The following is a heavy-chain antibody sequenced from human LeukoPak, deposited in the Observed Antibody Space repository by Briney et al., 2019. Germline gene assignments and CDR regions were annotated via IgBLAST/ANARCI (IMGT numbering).Heavy chain of an antibody. CDR3: ARVYGSGSKKGQGFDY. J-gene: IGHJ4*02. D-gene: IGHD3-10*01. CDR2: IYSGDNT. V-gene: IGHV3-53*01. CDR1: GFTVSSNY. Sequence: GGSLRLSCAASGFTVSSNYMSWVRQAPGKGLEWVSVIYSGDNTNYADSVKGRFTISRDNSKNTLYLQMNSLRAEDTAVYYCARVYGSGSKKGQGFDYWGQGTLVTVSS.